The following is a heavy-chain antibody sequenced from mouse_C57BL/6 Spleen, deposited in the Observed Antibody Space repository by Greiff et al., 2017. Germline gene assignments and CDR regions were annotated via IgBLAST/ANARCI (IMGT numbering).Heavy chain of an antibody. Sequence: EVKLMESGPELVKPGASVKISCKASGYSFTDYNMNWVKQSNGKSLEWIGVINPNYGTTSYNQKFKGKATLTVDQSSSTAYMQLNSLTSEDSAVYYGARDYYGSSFWFAYWGQGTLVTVSA. CDR1: GYSFTDYN. V-gene: IGHV1-39*01. CDR3: ARDYYGSSFWFAY. CDR2: INPNYGTT. J-gene: IGHJ3*01. D-gene: IGHD1-1*01.